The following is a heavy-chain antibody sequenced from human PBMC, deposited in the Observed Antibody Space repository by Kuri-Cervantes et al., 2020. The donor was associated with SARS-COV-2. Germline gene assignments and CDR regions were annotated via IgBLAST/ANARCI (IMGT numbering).Heavy chain of an antibody. Sequence: WVRQGSGKGLEWIGEINHSGSTNYNPSLKSRVTISVDTSKNQFSLKLSSVTAADTAVYYCARDGCGGSCYGYYYMDVWGRGTTVTVSS. J-gene: IGHJ6*03. CDR3: ARDGCGGSCYGYYYMDV. V-gene: IGHV4-34*01. CDR2: INHSGST. D-gene: IGHD2-15*01.